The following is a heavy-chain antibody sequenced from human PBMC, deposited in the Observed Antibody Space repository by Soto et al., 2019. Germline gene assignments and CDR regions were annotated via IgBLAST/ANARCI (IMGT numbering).Heavy chain of an antibody. CDR1: GNFCSKYG. D-gene: IGHD1-26*01. Sequence: QVQLVQSGAEVKKPGASEKVSCKTPGNFCSKYGISWVRQAPGQGLEWMGWINGNTGSTNYAQKFRGRVTMTTDTSTGMVYMELSSLTSDDTAIYYCGRDGDQWDQRYLDYWGQGTLVSV. CDR3: GRDGDQWDQRYLDY. V-gene: IGHV1-18*01. CDR2: INGNTGST. J-gene: IGHJ4*02.